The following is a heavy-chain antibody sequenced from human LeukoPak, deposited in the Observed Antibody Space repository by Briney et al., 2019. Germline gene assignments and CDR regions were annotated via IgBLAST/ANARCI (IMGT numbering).Heavy chain of an antibody. CDR2: IYYSGST. CDR1: GGSISSYY. CDR3: ASRRQQLGKIDY. V-gene: IGHV4-39*01. J-gene: IGHJ4*02. D-gene: IGHD6-13*01. Sequence: SETLSLTCTVSGGSISSYYWGWIRQPPGKGLEWIGSIYYSGSTYYNPSLKSRVTISVDTSKNQFSLKLSSVTAADTAVYYCASRRQQLGKIDYWGQGTLVTVSS.